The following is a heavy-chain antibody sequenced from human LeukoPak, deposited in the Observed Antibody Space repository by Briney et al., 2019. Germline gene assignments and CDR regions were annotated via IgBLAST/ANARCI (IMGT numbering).Heavy chain of an antibody. CDR1: GFTFSSFG. J-gene: IGHJ4*02. Sequence: ASGKVSCTTSGFTFSSFGITWVRQAPGQGLEWWGWISGYNGNAKYAQKFQDRVTMTRDTSTNTTSMEVRSLTSDDTAVYYCARRRGGSGYHFDSWGQGTLVTVSS. V-gene: IGHV1-18*01. D-gene: IGHD2-15*01. CDR3: ARRRGGSGYHFDS. CDR2: ISGYNGNA.